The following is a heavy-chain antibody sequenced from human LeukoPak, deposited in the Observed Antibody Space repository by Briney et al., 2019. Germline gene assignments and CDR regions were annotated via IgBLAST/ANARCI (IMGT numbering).Heavy chain of an antibody. Sequence: SETLSLTCTVSGGSISSYYWIWIRQPPGKGLEWIGYIYYSGSTNYNPSLKSRVTISVDTSKNQFSLKLSSVTAADTAVYYCAREAAAQYYFDYWGQGTLVTVSS. CDR1: GGSISSYY. CDR2: IYYSGST. V-gene: IGHV4-59*12. D-gene: IGHD6-13*01. J-gene: IGHJ4*02. CDR3: AREAAAQYYFDY.